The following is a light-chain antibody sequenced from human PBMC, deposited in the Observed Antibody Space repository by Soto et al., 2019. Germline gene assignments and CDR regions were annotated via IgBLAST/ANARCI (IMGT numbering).Light chain of an antibody. J-gene: IGKJ1*01. CDR3: QQYYSYPPWT. CDR1: QGISSY. V-gene: IGKV1-8*01. CDR2: AAS. Sequence: AIRMTQSPSSFSASTGDRVTITCRASQGISSYLAWYQQKPGKAPKLLIYAASTLQSGVPSSFSVSGSGTDFTLTLSCLQSEDFATYYCQQYYSYPPWTFVQGTKVEIK.